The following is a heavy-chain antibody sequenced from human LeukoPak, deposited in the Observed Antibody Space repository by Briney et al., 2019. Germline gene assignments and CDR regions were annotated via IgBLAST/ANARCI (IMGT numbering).Heavy chain of an antibody. CDR1: GFTFSDYY. V-gene: IGHV3-11*04. J-gene: IGHJ3*02. CDR3: ARDQVDYYDSSGDAFDI. CDR2: ISSSGSTI. D-gene: IGHD3-22*01. Sequence: GGSLRLSCAASGFTFSDYYMSWIRQAPGKGLEWASYISSSGSTIYYADSVKGRFTISRDNAKNSLYLQMNSLRAEDTAVYYCARDQVDYYDSSGDAFDIWGQGTMVTVSS.